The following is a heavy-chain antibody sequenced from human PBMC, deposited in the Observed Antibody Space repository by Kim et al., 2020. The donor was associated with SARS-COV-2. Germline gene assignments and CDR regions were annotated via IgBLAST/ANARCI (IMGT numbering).Heavy chain of an antibody. CDR2: IIPILGIA. J-gene: IGHJ6*02. V-gene: IGHV1-69*04. D-gene: IGHD3-10*01. CDR1: GGTFSSYA. CDR3: ARVGGLVRGVISYYYYGMDV. Sequence: SVKVSCKASGGTFSSYAISWVRQAPGQGLEWMGRIIPILGIANYAQKFQGRVTITADKSTSTAYMELSSLRSEDTAVYYCARVGGLVRGVISYYYYGMDVWGQGTTVTVSS.